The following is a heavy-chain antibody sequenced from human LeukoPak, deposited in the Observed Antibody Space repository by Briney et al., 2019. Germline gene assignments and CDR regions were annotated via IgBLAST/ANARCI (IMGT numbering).Heavy chain of an antibody. D-gene: IGHD3-9*01. V-gene: IGHV4-31*03. CDR1: GGSISSGGYY. Sequence: SETLSLTRTVSGGSISSGGYYWRWLRRHPGKGREWIGYIYYSGSTYYNPSLKNRVTISVDTSKNQFSLKLSSVTAADTAVYYCARDLMDWGQGTLVTVSS. J-gene: IGHJ4*02. CDR3: ARDLMD. CDR2: IYYSGST.